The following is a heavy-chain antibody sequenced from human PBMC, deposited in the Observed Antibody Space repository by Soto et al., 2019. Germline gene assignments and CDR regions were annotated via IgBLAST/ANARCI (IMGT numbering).Heavy chain of an antibody. CDR3: ARQKDRSGYYYYYYGMDV. D-gene: IGHD3-22*01. V-gene: IGHV3-48*02. J-gene: IGHJ6*02. CDR1: GFTFSSYS. CDR2: ISSSSSTI. Sequence: EVQLVESGGGLVQPGGSLRLSCAASGFTFSSYSMNWVRQAPGKGLEWVSYISSSSSTIYYADSVKGRFTISRDNAKNSLYLQMNSLRDEDTAVYYCARQKDRSGYYYYYYGMDVWGQGTTVTVSS.